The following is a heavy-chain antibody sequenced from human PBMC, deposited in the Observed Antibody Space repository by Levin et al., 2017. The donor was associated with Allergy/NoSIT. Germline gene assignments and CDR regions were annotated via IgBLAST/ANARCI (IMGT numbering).Heavy chain of an antibody. Sequence: PGGSLRLSCTVSGGSISGYYWSWIRQPPGKGLEWVGHFFYTGSTKYNPSLKSRVTISVDTSKSQVSLKLSPVTAADTAVYYCARGSYYDSGGYYHDYWGQGTLVTVSS. V-gene: IGHV4-59*01. CDR3: ARGSYYDSGGYYHDY. CDR1: GGSISGYY. CDR2: FFYTGST. J-gene: IGHJ4*02. D-gene: IGHD3-22*01.